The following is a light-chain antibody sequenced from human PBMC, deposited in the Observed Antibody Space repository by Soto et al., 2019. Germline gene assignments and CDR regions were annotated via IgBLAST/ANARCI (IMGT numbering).Light chain of an antibody. CDR2: GAS. J-gene: IGKJ4*01. V-gene: IGKV3-20*01. Sequence: EIVLTQSPGTLSLSPGERATLSCRASQSVSSSYLAWYQQKPGQAPRLLIYGASGRATGIPDRFSGSGSGTDFTLIISRLEPEDFAVYYCQQYGSSSLTFGGGTKVEIK. CDR3: QQYGSSSLT. CDR1: QSVSSSY.